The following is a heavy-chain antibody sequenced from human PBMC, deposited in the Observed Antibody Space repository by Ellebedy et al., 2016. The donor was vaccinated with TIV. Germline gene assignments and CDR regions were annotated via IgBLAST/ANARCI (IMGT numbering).Heavy chain of an antibody. CDR1: GFTFSSYA. Sequence: PGGSLRLSCSASGFTFSSYAMHWVRQAPGKGLEYISAIVSNGDSTYYADSVKGRFTISRDNSKNTLYLQMNSLRAEDTAVYYCAKAPIAALIYYFDYWGQGTLVTVSS. CDR2: IVSNGDST. V-gene: IGHV3-64*04. CDR3: AKAPIAALIYYFDY. J-gene: IGHJ4*02. D-gene: IGHD6-25*01.